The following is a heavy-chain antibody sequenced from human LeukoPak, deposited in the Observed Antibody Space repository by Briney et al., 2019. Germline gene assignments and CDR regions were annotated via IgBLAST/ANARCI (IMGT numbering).Heavy chain of an antibody. CDR2: VSGSGGRT. J-gene: IGHJ4*02. CDR3: AKYHGNDNFDS. V-gene: IGHV3-23*01. D-gene: IGHD3-22*01. Sequence: GGSLRLSCAASGFTFRSYAMSWVRQAPGKGLEWVSAVSGSGGRTYYAESVKGRFTISRDNSRNTLYLEMNSLRVEDTAVYYCAKYHGNDNFDSWGQGTPVTVSS. CDR1: GFTFRSYA.